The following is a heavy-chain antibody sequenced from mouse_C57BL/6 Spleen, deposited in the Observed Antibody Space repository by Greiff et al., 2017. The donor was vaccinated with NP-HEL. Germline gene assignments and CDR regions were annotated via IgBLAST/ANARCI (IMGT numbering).Heavy chain of an antibody. CDR2: INPSTGGT. V-gene: IGHV1-42*01. J-gene: IGHJ2*01. D-gene: IGHD2-4*01. CDR1: GYSFTGYY. Sequence: DVQLQESGPELVKPGASVKISCKASGYSFTGYYMNWVKQSPEKSLEWIGEINPSTGGTTYNQKFKAKATLTVDKSSSTAYMQLKSLTSEDSAVYYCARKGVYYDYDDAFDYWGQGTTLTVSS. CDR3: ARKGVYYDYDDAFDY.